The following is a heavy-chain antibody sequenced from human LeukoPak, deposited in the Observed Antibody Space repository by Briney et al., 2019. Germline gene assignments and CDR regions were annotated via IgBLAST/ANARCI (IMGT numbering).Heavy chain of an antibody. D-gene: IGHD3-10*01. CDR2: IWPDDSDT. Sequence: GESLKISCKDSGYSFTSYWIGWVRQVPGSGLEWMGIIWPDDSDTRYSPSFQGQVTISVDKSTSTAFLEWSTLKAPDTAMYYCARIIGSTPNAFDIWAQGTMVTVSS. V-gene: IGHV5-51*01. J-gene: IGHJ3*02. CDR3: ARIIGSTPNAFDI. CDR1: GYSFTSYW.